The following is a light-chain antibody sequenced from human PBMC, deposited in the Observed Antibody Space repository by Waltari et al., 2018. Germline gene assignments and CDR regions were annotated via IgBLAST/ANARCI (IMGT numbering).Light chain of an antibody. CDR2: KAS. J-gene: IGKJ1*01. CDR1: QSINSW. Sequence: DIQMPQSPSTLSASVGARVTITYRATQSINSWLAWYQQKPGKAPKLLISKASSLESGVPSRFSGSGSGTEFTLSISSLQPDDFTTYYCQQYNRYSWTFGQGTKVEV. V-gene: IGKV1-5*03. CDR3: QQYNRYSWT.